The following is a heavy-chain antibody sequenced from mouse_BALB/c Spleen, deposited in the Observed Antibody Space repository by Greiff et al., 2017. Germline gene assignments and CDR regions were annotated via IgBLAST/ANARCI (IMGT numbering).Heavy chain of an antibody. V-gene: IGHV5-4*02. CDR1: GFTFSDYY. CDR2: ISDGGSYT. J-gene: IGHJ4*01. CDR3: ASGPGAMDY. Sequence: EVKVVESGGGLVKPGGSLKLSCAASGFTFSDYYMYWVRQTPEKRLEWVATISDGGSYTYYPDSVKGRFTISRDNAKNNLYLQMSSLKSEDTAMYYCASGPGAMDYWGQGTSVTVSS.